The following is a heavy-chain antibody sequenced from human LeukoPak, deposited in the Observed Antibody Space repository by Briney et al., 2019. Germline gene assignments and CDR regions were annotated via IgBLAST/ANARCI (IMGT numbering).Heavy chain of an antibody. CDR1: GYSITSGYY. Sequence: PSETLSLTCAVSGYSITSGYYWGWIRQPPGKGLEWIGSIYHSGSTYYNPSLKTRVTISVDTPKNQFSLKLSSVTAADTAVYYCARLYLRDHCSSTSCYGLYFDYWGQGTLVTVSS. CDR3: ARLYLRDHCSSTSCYGLYFDY. J-gene: IGHJ4*02. D-gene: IGHD2-2*01. CDR2: IYHSGST. V-gene: IGHV4-38-2*01.